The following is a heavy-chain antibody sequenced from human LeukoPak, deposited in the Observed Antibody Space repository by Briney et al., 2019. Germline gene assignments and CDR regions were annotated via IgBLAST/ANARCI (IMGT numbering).Heavy chain of an antibody. D-gene: IGHD4-11*01. CDR2: ISAYNGNT. CDR3: ARVGSNYGPYYFDY. J-gene: IGHJ4*02. Sequence: GASVKVSCKASGYTFTSYGISWVRQAPGQGLERMGWISAYNGNTNYAQKLQGRVTMTTDTSTSTAYMELRSLRSDDTAVYYCARVGSNYGPYYFDYWGQGTLVTVSS. V-gene: IGHV1-18*01. CDR1: GYTFTSYG.